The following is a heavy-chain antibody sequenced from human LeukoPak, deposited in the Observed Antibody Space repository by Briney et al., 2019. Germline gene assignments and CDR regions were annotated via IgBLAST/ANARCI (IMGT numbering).Heavy chain of an antibody. CDR1: RLTLSTYW. D-gene: IGHD3-3*01. CDR3: ARGVPYDSWSGPHYSDY. V-gene: IGHV3-7*01. Sequence: GGSLRLSCAASRLTLSTYWMSWVRQAPGKGLEWVAHIKQDGSQEYYVDSVKGRFTISRDSAKNSLYLQMNSLRAEDTAVYYCARGVPYDSWSGPHYSDYWGQGTLVTVSS. CDR2: IKQDGSQE. J-gene: IGHJ4*02.